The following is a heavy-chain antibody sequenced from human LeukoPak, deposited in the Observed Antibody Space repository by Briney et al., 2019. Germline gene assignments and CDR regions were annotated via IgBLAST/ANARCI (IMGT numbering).Heavy chain of an antibody. CDR1: GGTFSSYA. CDR3: ARGRGRCSSTSCYAWIRLFDY. Sequence: ASVKVSCKASGGTFSSYAISWVRQAPGQALEWMGGIIPIFGTANYAQKLQGRVTITADESTSTAYMELSSLRSEDTAVYYCARGRGRCSSTSCYAWIRLFDYWGQGTLVTVSS. J-gene: IGHJ4*02. V-gene: IGHV1-69*13. D-gene: IGHD2-2*01. CDR2: IIPIFGTA.